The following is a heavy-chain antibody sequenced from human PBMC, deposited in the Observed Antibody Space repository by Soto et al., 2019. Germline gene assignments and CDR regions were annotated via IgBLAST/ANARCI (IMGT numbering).Heavy chain of an antibody. Sequence: AASVKVSCKASGYTFTSYAMHWVRQAPGKRLEWMGWINAGNGNTKYSQKFQGRVTITRDTSASTAYMELSSLRSEDTAVYYCARGLNGYLHYFDYWGQGTPVTVSS. V-gene: IGHV1-3*01. CDR3: ARGLNGYLHYFDY. CDR2: INAGNGNT. CDR1: GYTFTSYA. D-gene: IGHD5-18*01. J-gene: IGHJ4*02.